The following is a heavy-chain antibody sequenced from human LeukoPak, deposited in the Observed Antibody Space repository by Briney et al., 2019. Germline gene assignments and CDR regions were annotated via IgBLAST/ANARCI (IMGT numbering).Heavy chain of an antibody. J-gene: IGHJ3*02. CDR1: GFTFSNYA. CDR3: ARVITPRGAFDI. CDR2: INWNGGST. V-gene: IGHV3-20*04. D-gene: IGHD1-14*01. Sequence: GGSLRLSCAASGFTFSNYAMSWVRQAPGKGLEWVSGINWNGGSTGYADSVKGRFTISRDNAKNSLYLQMNSLRAEDTALYYCARVITPRGAFDIWGQGTMVTVSS.